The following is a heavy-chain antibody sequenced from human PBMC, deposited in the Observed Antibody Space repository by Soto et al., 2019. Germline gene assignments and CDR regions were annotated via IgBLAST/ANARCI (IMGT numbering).Heavy chain of an antibody. V-gene: IGHV1-69*13. Sequence: SVKVSCKASGGTFSSYAISWVRQAPGQGLEWMGGIIPIFGTANYAQKFQGRVTITADESTSTAYMELSSLRSEDTAVYYCARPRASSSASLCYYYGMDVWGQGTTVTVSS. CDR2: IIPIFGTA. CDR1: GGTFSSYA. J-gene: IGHJ6*02. CDR3: ARPRASSSASLCYYYGMDV. D-gene: IGHD6-6*01.